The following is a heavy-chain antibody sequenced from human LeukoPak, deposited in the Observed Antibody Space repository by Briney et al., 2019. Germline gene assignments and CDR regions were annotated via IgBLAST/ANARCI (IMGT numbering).Heavy chain of an antibody. J-gene: IGHJ4*02. CDR1: GGSISGYY. CDR2: IYYSGST. D-gene: IGHD5-24*01. Sequence: PSETLPLTCTVSGGSISGYYWSWIRQPPGKGLEWIGYIYYSGSTNYNPSLKSRVTISVDTSKNQFSLKLSSVTAADTAVYYCARSNHVEMATSFDYWGQGTLVTVSS. CDR3: ARSNHVEMATSFDY. V-gene: IGHV4-59*01.